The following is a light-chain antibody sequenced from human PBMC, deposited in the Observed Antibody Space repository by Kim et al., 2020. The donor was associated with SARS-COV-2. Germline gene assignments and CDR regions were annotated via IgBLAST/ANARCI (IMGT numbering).Light chain of an antibody. CDR2: SND. Sequence: PCQHVTISVSGRRSNIGRNYVFWYQQLPGTAPKLLIYSNDQRPSGVPDRFSGSKSGTSASLAISGLRSDDEADYFCATWDDSLKVFGTGTKVTVL. CDR1: RSNIGRNY. V-gene: IGLV1-47*01. CDR3: ATWDDSLKV. J-gene: IGLJ1*01.